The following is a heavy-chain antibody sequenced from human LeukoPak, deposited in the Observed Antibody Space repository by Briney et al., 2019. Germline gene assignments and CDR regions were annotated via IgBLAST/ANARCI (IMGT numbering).Heavy chain of an antibody. D-gene: IGHD4-17*01. CDR1: GCTVSSNY. CDR3: ARDGDYGDYGYY. Sequence: GGSLRLSCAASGCTVSSNYMSWVRQAPGKGLEWVSVIYSGGSTYYADSVKGRFTISRDNAKNSLYLQMNSLRAEDTAVYYCARDGDYGDYGYYWGQGTLVTVSS. V-gene: IGHV3-53*01. CDR2: IYSGGST. J-gene: IGHJ4*02.